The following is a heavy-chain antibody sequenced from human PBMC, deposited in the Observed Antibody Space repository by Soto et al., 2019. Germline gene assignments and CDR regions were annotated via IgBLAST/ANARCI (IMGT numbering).Heavy chain of an antibody. CDR3: ARAITMVRGEAPYYFDS. CDR1: GGSFNTYF. Sequence: GASVKVSCKASGGSFNTYFITCVRQAPGQGLEYMGGVLPIYGTSNYAQKFLGRVTITADKSKSTAYLDLGSLRSDDTAMYYCARAITMVRGEAPYYFDSWGQGTQVTVSS. CDR2: VLPIYGTS. V-gene: IGHV1-69*06. J-gene: IGHJ4*02. D-gene: IGHD3-10*01.